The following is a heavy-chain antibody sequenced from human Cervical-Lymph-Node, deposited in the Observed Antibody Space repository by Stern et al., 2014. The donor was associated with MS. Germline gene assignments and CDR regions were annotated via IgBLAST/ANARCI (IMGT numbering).Heavy chain of an antibody. CDR1: GYNFGDYW. D-gene: IGHD2-2*01. Sequence: EVQLVESGAEVKKPGESLKISCKGSGYNFGDYWIGWVGQKPGEGLEWMGTIFPADSDSRYSPSFEGQVTISADESISTAFLQSSSLKASDTGIYYCARHQPAATFAMDVWGQGTTVIVSS. V-gene: IGHV5-51*01. CDR3: ARHQPAATFAMDV. J-gene: IGHJ6*02. CDR2: IFPADSDS.